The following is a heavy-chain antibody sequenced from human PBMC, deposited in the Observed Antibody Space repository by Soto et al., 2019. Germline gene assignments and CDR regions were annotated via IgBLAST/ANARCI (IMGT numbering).Heavy chain of an antibody. CDR3: AHRARSYLETDAFDI. J-gene: IGHJ3*02. CDR2: IYWDDDK. D-gene: IGHD1-26*01. V-gene: IGHV2-5*02. Sequence: QITLKESGPTLVKPTQTLTLTCTFSGFSLSTSGVGVGWIRQPPGKALEWLALIYWDDDKRYSPSLKSRLTITKDTSKNPVVLTMTNMDPVDTATYYCAHRARSYLETDAFDIWGQGTMVTVSS. CDR1: GFSLSTSGVG.